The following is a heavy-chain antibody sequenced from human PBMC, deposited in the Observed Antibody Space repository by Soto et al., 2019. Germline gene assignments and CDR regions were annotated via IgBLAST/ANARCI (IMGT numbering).Heavy chain of an antibody. J-gene: IGHJ4*02. CDR2: IWYDGSNK. Sequence: QVQQVESGGGVVQPGRSLRLSCAASGFTFSSYGMHWVRQAPGKGLEWVAVIWYDGSNKYYGDSVKGRFTISRDNSKNTLYPHLNSLRAEDTAVYYCARDQGYLDYWGQGTLVTVSS. V-gene: IGHV3-33*01. CDR1: GFTFSSYG. CDR3: ARDQGYLDY.